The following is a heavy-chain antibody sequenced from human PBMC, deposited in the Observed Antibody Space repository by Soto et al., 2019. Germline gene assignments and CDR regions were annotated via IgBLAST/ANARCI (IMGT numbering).Heavy chain of an antibody. J-gene: IGHJ4*02. CDR1: GYTFTGYP. V-gene: IGHV1-3*01. CDR2: ISAGNGIT. Sequence: QVQLVQSGAEVKMPGASVKISCKASGYTFTGYPVHWVRQAPGQRPEWMGWISAGNGITQYSQKFQGRVTFTRDTSASGAYMELSSLTSADTAVYFCVRGGDGAMRVDWGQGTLVTVSS. CDR3: VRGGDGAMRVD. D-gene: IGHD3-22*01.